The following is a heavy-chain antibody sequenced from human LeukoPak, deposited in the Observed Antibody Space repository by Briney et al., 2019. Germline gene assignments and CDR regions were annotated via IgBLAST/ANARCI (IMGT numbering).Heavy chain of an antibody. J-gene: IGHJ4*02. D-gene: IGHD5-18*01. CDR1: GGSISSGDYY. CDR3: ASGKIQLHFDY. Sequence: KSSETLSLTCTVSGGSISSGDYYWSWIRQPPGKGLEWIGYIYYSGSTYYNPSLKSRVTISVDTSKNQFSLKLSSVTAADTAVYYCASGKIQLHFDYWGQGTLVTVSS. V-gene: IGHV4-30-4*08. CDR2: IYYSGST.